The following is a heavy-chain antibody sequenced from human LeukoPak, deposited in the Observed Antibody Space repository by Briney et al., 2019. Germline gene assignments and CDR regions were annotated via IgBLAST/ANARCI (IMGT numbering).Heavy chain of an antibody. CDR1: GGSFSGYY. CDR2: INHSGST. Sequence: SETLSLTCAVYGGSFSGYYWSWIRQPPGKGLEWIGEINHSGSTNYNPSLKSRVTISVDTSKNQFSLKLSSVTAADTAVYYCARLGDMIGKNWGQGTLVTVSS. J-gene: IGHJ4*02. V-gene: IGHV4-34*01. CDR3: ARLGDMIGKN. D-gene: IGHD3-16*01.